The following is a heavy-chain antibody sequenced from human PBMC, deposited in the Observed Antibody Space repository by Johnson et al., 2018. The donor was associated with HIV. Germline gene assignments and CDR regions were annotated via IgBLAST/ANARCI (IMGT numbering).Heavy chain of an antibody. J-gene: IGHJ3*02. V-gene: IGHV3-53*01. D-gene: IGHD4-23*01. CDR2: IYSGGST. CDR1: GFTVSSNY. Sequence: VQLVESGGGLIQPGGSLRLSCAASGFTVSSNYMSWVRQAPGKGLEWVSVIYSGGSTYYTVSVKGRFTISRDNSKNTLYLQMNSLRAEDTAVYYCARGGAGGNSEGAFDIWGQGTMVTVSS. CDR3: ARGGAGGNSEGAFDI.